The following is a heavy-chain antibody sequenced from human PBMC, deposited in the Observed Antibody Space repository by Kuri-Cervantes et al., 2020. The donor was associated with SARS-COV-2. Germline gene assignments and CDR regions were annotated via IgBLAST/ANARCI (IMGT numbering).Heavy chain of an antibody. Sequence: SVKVSCKASGATLSNSIINWVRQAPGQGLEWLGSVGPVLDLTKYAQTFQGRLTITADTSTGTAYMEFGSLRSDDTAVYYCARELTGRPHYFDYWGQGTLVTVSS. J-gene: IGHJ4*02. CDR3: ARELTGRPHYFDY. D-gene: IGHD6-6*01. CDR1: GATLSNSI. CDR2: VGPVLDLT. V-gene: IGHV1-69*04.